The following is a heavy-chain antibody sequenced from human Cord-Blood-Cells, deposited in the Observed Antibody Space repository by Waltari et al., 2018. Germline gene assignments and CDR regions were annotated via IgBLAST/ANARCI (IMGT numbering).Heavy chain of an antibody. Sequence: QVQLQQWGAGLLKPSETLSLTCAVYGGSFSGYYWSWIRQPPGKGLEWIGEINHSGSTNYNPSPKSLVAISVDTSKNQFSLKLSSVTAADTAVYYCASEGSIAARSRRTLYGMDVWGQGTTVTVSS. D-gene: IGHD6-6*01. CDR1: GGSFSGYY. CDR3: ASEGSIAARSRRTLYGMDV. V-gene: IGHV4-34*01. J-gene: IGHJ6*02. CDR2: INHSGST.